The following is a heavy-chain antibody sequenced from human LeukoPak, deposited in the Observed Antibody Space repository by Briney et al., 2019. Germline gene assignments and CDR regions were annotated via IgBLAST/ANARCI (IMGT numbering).Heavy chain of an antibody. D-gene: IGHD1-26*01. CDR3: VRNSGTYRGYGLDV. J-gene: IGHJ6*02. V-gene: IGHV3-49*04. Sequence: GRSLRLSCTASGFPFRDHAMSWVRQAPGKGLEWVGFIRTNPNGATVEYAASVKARFTISRDDSKNIAYLEMNSLKTEDTAVYYCVRNSGTYRGYGLDVWGLGTTVTVSS. CDR2: IRTNPNGATV. CDR1: GFPFRDHA.